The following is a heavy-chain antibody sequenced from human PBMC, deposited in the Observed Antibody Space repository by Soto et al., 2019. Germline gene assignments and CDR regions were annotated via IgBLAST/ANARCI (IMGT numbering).Heavy chain of an antibody. CDR2: IYYNGNT. CDR1: GGSMNNIY. D-gene: IGHD6-19*01. CDR3: ARGGWSVDL. V-gene: IGHV4-59*01. Sequence: PSETLSLTCTVSGGSMNNIYWSWIRQSPEKGLEWVGYIYYNGNTNYNPSLKSRVTMSVDTSKNQFSLKLTSVTSADTAVYFCARGGWSVDLRGRGIPVTVSS. J-gene: IGHJ4*02.